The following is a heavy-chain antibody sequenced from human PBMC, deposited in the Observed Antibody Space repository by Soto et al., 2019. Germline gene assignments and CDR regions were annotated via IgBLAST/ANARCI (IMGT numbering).Heavy chain of an antibody. CDR2: INSDGSST. CDR1: GFTFSSYW. D-gene: IGHD5-12*01. V-gene: IGHV3-74*01. J-gene: IGHJ3*02. CDR3: ARPIVDTKGDAFDI. Sequence: GGSLRLSCAASGFTFSSYWMHWVRQAPGKGLVWVSRINSDGSSTSYADSVKGRFTISRDNAKNTLYLQMNSLRAEDTAVYYCARPIVDTKGDAFDIWGQGTMVTVSS.